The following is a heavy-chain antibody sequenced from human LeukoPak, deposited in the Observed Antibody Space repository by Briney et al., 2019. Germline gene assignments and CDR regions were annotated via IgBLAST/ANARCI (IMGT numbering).Heavy chain of an antibody. V-gene: IGHV3-21*04. D-gene: IGHD3-10*01. CDR1: GFRFSSYS. Sequence: GGSLRLSCTASGFRFSSYSMNWVRQASGKGLEWVSSMSISSDYIYYVDSVKGRFTISRDNAKNSLYLQMNSLRAEDTALYYCAKAYYYGSGSLKNPSFDYWGQGTLVTVSS. J-gene: IGHJ4*02. CDR2: MSISSDYI. CDR3: AKAYYYGSGSLKNPSFDY.